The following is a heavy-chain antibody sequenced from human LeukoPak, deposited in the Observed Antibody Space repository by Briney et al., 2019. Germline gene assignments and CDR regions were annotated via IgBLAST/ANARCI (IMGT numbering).Heavy chain of an antibody. Sequence: ASLKVSCKASGYTFTGYYMHWVRQAPGQGLGWMGWFNPKRGGTNYAQKLQGTVTMTRDTSISTASMEVNRLRSDDAAVYFCAREMTAVTTSAFDCWGQGTMVTVSS. CDR2: FNPKRGGT. CDR1: GYTFTGYY. V-gene: IGHV1-2*02. D-gene: IGHD4-11*01. J-gene: IGHJ3*01. CDR3: AREMTAVTTSAFDC.